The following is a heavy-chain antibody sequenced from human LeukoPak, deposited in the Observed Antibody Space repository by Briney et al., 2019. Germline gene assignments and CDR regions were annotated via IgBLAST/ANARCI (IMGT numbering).Heavy chain of an antibody. V-gene: IGHV3-49*03. J-gene: IGHJ4*02. CDR2: IRSKAYGGTT. D-gene: IGHD3-10*01. CDR3: TRGWLGLWFGELLASLDY. CDR1: GFTFGDYA. Sequence: GGSLRLSCTVSGFTFGDYAMSWFRQAPGKGLEWVGFIRSKAYGGTTEYAASVKGRFTISRDDSKSIAYLQMNSLKTEDTAVYYCTRGWLGLWFGELLASLDYWGQGTLVTVSS.